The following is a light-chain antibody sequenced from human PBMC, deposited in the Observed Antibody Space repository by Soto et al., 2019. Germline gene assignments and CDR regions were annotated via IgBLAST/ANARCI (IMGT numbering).Light chain of an antibody. CDR1: SSNIGNNY. CDR3: GTWDSSLSSYV. V-gene: IGLV1-51*02. CDR2: ENN. J-gene: IGLJ1*01. Sequence: QSVLTQPPSVSAAPVQKVTISCSGSSSNIGNNYVSWYQQLPGTAPKLLIYENNKRPSGIPDRFSGSKSGTSATLGITGLQTGDEADYYCGTWDSSLSSYVFGAGTKVTLL.